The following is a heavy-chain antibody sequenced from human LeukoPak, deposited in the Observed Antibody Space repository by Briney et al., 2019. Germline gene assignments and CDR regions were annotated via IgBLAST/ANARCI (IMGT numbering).Heavy chain of an antibody. CDR2: INHSGST. CDR1: GGSFSGYY. D-gene: IGHD1-26*01. V-gene: IGHV4-34*01. CDR3: ARGYSGSYIDY. Sequence: SETLSLTCAVYGGSFSGYYWSWIRQPPGKGLEWIGEINHSGSTNYNPSLKSRVTISVDTSENQFSLKLSSVTAADTAVYYCARGYSGSYIDYWGQGTLVTVSS. J-gene: IGHJ4*02.